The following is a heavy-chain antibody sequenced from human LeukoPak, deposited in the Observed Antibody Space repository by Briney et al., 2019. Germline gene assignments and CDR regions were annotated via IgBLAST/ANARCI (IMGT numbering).Heavy chain of an antibody. J-gene: IGHJ4*02. CDR3: ASDGWVTTYFFDY. D-gene: IGHD5-18*01. CDR2: INAGNGNT. Sequence: ASVTVSFTASGFTFTIYAVHWVRQAPGQRLEWMGWINAGNGNTEYSQKFQGRVTITRDTSARTAYMELSSLRSEDTAVYYCASDGWVTTYFFDYWGQGTLVTASS. CDR1: GFTFTIYA. V-gene: IGHV1-3*01.